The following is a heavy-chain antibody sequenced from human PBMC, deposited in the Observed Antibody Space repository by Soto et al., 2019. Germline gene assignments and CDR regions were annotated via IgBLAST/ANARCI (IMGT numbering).Heavy chain of an antibody. CDR2: IMPIFGTA. D-gene: IGHD2-2*01. Sequence: SVKVSCKASGGTFSSYAISWVRQAPGQGLEWMGGIMPIFGTANYAQKFQGRVTITADESTSTAYMELRSLRSDDTAVYYCARDQGIVVVPAAWGGFYYYGMDVWGQGTTVTVSS. V-gene: IGHV1-69*13. J-gene: IGHJ6*02. CDR3: ARDQGIVVVPAAWGGFYYYGMDV. CDR1: GGTFSSYA.